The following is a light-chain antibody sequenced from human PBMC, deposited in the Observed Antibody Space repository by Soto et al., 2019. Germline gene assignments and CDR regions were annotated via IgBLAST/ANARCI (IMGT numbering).Light chain of an antibody. CDR3: AAWDDSLSGPV. V-gene: IGLV1-47*01. Sequence: QSVLTQPPSASGTPGQRVTISCSGSSSNTGSNYVYWYQQLPGTAPKLLIYRNNQRPSGVPDRFSGSQSGTSASLAISGLRSEDEADYYCAAWDDSLSGPVFGGGTQLTVL. CDR1: SSNTGSNY. CDR2: RNN. J-gene: IGLJ7*01.